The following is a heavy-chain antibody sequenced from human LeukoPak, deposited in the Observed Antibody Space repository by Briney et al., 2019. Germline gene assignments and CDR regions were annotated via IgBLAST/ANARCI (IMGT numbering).Heavy chain of an antibody. Sequence: PGGSLRLSCAASRFTFSSYEMNWVRQAPGKGLEWVSYISSSGSTIYYADSVKGRFTISRDNAKNSLYLQMNSLRAEDTAVYYCARSTAVAGEYYFDYWGQGTLATVSS. CDR2: ISSSGSTI. CDR1: RFTFSSYE. J-gene: IGHJ4*02. V-gene: IGHV3-48*03. CDR3: ARSTAVAGEYYFDY. D-gene: IGHD6-19*01.